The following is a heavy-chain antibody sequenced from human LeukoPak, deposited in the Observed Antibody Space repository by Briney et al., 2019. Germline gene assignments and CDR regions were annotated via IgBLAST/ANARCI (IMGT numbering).Heavy chain of an antibody. J-gene: IGHJ3*02. Sequence: ASVKVSCKASGYTLTDYYIHWVRQAPGQGLEWMGIINPSGDNTNYAQNFQGRVTMTRDTSASTVYMELSSLRSEDTAIYYCARIRDGYNDAYDIWGQGTVVTVPS. CDR3: ARIRDGYNDAYDI. D-gene: IGHD5-24*01. V-gene: IGHV1-46*01. CDR2: INPSGDNT. CDR1: GYTLTDYY.